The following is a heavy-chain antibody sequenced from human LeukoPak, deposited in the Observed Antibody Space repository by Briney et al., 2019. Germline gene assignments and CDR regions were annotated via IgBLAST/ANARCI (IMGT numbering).Heavy chain of an antibody. CDR2: IYYSGST. Sequence: PSETLSLTCTVSGGSINSYYWSWIRQPPGKGLEWIGYIYYSGSTNYNPSLKSRVIISVDTSKNQFSLKLSSVTAADTAVYYCARASSGWSHFDYWDQGTLVTVSS. V-gene: IGHV4-59*01. J-gene: IGHJ4*02. D-gene: IGHD6-19*01. CDR1: GGSINSYY. CDR3: ARASSGWSHFDY.